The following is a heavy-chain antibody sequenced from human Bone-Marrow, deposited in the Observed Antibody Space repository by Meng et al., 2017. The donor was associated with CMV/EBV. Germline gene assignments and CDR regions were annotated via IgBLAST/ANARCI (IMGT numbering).Heavy chain of an antibody. CDR1: GGSISSYY. Sequence: SETLSLTCTVSGGSISSYYWSWIRQPPGKGLQWIAYLHNSGRTNYTPSLKSRVTLSVDTSKNQLSLKVRSVTAADTAVYYCARGHPAFSGVDVWGQGTTVTVSS. CDR3: ARGHPAFSGVDV. J-gene: IGHJ6*02. CDR2: LHNSGRT. D-gene: IGHD2/OR15-2a*01. V-gene: IGHV4-59*01.